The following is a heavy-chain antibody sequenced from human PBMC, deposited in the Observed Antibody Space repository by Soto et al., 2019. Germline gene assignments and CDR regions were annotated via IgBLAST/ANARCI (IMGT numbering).Heavy chain of an antibody. Sequence: QVQLQESGPGLVKPSQTLSLTCTVSGGSISSGGYYWSWIRQHPGKGLEWIGYIYYSGSTYYNPSLKSRVTISVAPSKNQFSLKLSSVTAADTAVYYCARDSRNDLAFDYWGQGTLVTVSS. D-gene: IGHD2-21*02. CDR3: ARDSRNDLAFDY. V-gene: IGHV4-31*03. CDR2: IYYSGST. CDR1: GGSISSGGYY. J-gene: IGHJ4*02.